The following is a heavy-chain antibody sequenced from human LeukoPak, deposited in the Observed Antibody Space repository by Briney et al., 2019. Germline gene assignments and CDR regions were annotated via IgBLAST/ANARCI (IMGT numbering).Heavy chain of an antibody. J-gene: IGHJ5*02. CDR1: GYTFTSYY. V-gene: IGHV1-46*01. CDR3: ARSIVVMVAATRGFDP. Sequence: SVKVSCKASGYTFTSYYMHWVRQAPGQGLEWMGIINPSSGSTSYAQKFQGRVTMTRDTSTSTVYMELSSLRSEDTAVYYCARSIVVMVAATRGFDPWGQGTLVTVSS. D-gene: IGHD2-15*01. CDR2: INPSSGST.